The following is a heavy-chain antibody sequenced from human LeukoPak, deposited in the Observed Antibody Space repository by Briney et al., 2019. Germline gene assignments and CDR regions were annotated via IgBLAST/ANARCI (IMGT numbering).Heavy chain of an antibody. CDR1: GFTFSSYA. D-gene: IGHD4-17*01. Sequence: GGSLRLSCAASGFTFSSYAMHWVRQAPGKGLEGVAVISYDGSNKYYADSVKGRFTISRDNSKNTLYLQMNSLRAEDTAVYYCARDGHGDYVWYYYYGMDVWGQGTTVTVSS. CDR3: ARDGHGDYVWYYYYGMDV. J-gene: IGHJ6*02. CDR2: ISYDGSNK. V-gene: IGHV3-30-3*01.